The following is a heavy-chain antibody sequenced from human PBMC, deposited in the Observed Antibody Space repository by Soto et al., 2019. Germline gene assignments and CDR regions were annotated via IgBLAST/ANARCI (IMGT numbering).Heavy chain of an antibody. CDR3: ASARYFGVDV. Sequence: PSETLSLTSSVSGGSMNDVTHYWAWIRQPPGKGLEWIATTYYTGSTHYNSSLKSRATISVDTSQNQFSLELTSVTAADTAVYHCASARYFGVDVWGHGTTVTVSS. J-gene: IGHJ6*02. D-gene: IGHD5-18*01. CDR2: TYYTGST. V-gene: IGHV4-39*01. CDR1: GGSMNDVTHY.